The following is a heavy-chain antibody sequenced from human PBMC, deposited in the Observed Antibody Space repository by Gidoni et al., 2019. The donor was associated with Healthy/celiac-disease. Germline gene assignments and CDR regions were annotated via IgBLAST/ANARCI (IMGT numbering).Heavy chain of an antibody. CDR3: TSQKDFWSGHYPFDY. V-gene: IGHV3-49*05. D-gene: IGHD3-3*01. Sequence: EVQLVESGGGLVKPGRSLRLSCTASGFTFGDYAVSWFRQAPGKGLEWVGFIRSKAFGGTTEYAASVKGRFTISRDESKSIAYLQMNSLKTADTAVYYCTSQKDFWSGHYPFDYWGQGTLVTVSS. CDR2: IRSKAFGGTT. J-gene: IGHJ4*02. CDR1: GFTFGDYA.